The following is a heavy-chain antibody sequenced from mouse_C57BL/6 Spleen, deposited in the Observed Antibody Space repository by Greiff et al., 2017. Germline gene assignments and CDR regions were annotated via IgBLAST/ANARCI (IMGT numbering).Heavy chain of an antibody. J-gene: IGHJ4*01. CDR2: IYPGSGST. CDR3: ARSIYYYGSSYGGAMDY. Sequence: QVQLQQSGAELVKPGASVKMSCKASGYTFTSYWITWVKQRPGQGLEWIGDIYPGSGSTNYNEKFKSKATLTVDTSSSTAYMQLSSLTSEDSAVYYCARSIYYYGSSYGGAMDYWGQGTSVTVSS. D-gene: IGHD1-1*01. CDR1: GYTFTSYW. V-gene: IGHV1-55*01.